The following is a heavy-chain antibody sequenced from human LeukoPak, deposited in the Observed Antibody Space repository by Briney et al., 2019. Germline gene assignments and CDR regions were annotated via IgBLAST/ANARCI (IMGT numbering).Heavy chain of an antibody. CDR3: AKGPRRITMVRGVYFDY. D-gene: IGHD3-10*01. J-gene: IGHJ4*02. CDR2: IRSKVYGGTP. CDR1: GFTFGDYA. Sequence: PGGSLRLSCTASGFTFGDYAMTWVRQAPGKGLEWVGFIRSKVYGGTPEYAASVKGRFTISRDDSKGIAYLQMNSLKTEDTAVYYCAKGPRRITMVRGVYFDYWGQGTLVTVSS. V-gene: IGHV3-49*04.